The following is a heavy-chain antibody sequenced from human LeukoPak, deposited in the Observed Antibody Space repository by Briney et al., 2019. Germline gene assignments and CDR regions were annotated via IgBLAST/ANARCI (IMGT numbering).Heavy chain of an antibody. D-gene: IGHD6-13*01. V-gene: IGHV3-11*04. J-gene: IGHJ4*02. Sequence: GGSLRLSCAASGFTFSDYYMSWIRQAPGKGLEWLSYISSAASAIYYADSVRGRFTISRDNTNNSLLLQMNSLRAEDSAVYYCARLAAAGTIHWGQGTLVTVSS. CDR1: GFTFSDYY. CDR2: ISSAASAI. CDR3: ARLAAAGTIH.